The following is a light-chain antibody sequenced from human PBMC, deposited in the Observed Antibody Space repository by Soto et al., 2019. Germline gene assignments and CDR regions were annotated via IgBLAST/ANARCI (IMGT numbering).Light chain of an antibody. Sequence: SYELTQTPSVSVAPGQTAMITCAGNNIGRKSVHWYQQKPGQAPVLVVHDDSDRPSGIPERFSGSKSGDMATLTISRVEAGDEADYYCQVWDGSSEHVVFGGGTKLTVL. V-gene: IGLV3-21*02. CDR1: NIGRKS. CDR3: QVWDGSSEHVV. J-gene: IGLJ2*01. CDR2: DDS.